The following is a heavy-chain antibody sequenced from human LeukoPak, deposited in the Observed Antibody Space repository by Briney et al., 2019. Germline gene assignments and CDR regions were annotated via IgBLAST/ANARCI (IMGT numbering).Heavy chain of an antibody. CDR1: GGSISSGDYY. CDR2: IYYSGST. J-gene: IGHJ3*02. CDR3: ARAIPWFDDYSEDAFDI. V-gene: IGHV4-30-4*08. D-gene: IGHD4-11*01. Sequence: PSQTLSLTCTVSGGSISSGDYYWSWIRQPPGKGLEWIGYIYYSGSTYYNPSLKSRVTISVDTSKNQFSLKLSSVTAADTAVYYRARAIPWFDDYSEDAFDIWGQGTMVTVSS.